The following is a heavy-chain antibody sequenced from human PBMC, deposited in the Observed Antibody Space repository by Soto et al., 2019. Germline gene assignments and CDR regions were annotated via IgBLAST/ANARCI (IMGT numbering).Heavy chain of an antibody. J-gene: IGHJ4*02. CDR2: IVVGSGNT. CDR3: VDAPDGGNSVDY. Sequence: GASVKVSCKASGFTFTSSAVQWVRQARGQRLEWIGWIVVGSGNTNYAQKFQERVTITRGMSTSTAYMELSSLRSEDTAVYYCVDAPDGGNSVDYWGQGTLVTVYS. D-gene: IGHD2-21*02. CDR1: GFTFTSSA. V-gene: IGHV1-58*01.